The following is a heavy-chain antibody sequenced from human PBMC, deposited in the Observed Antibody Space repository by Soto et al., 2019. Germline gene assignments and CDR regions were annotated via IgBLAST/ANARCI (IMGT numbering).Heavy chain of an antibody. CDR2: IRSKAYGGTT. D-gene: IGHD3-3*01. V-gene: IGHV3-49*03. CDR1: GFTFGDYA. CDR3: TRGAIFGVVTADV. Sequence: EVQLVESGGGLVQPGRSLRLSCTASGFTFGDYAMSWFRQAPGKGLEWVGFIRSKAYGGTTEYAASVKGRFTISRDDSKSIAYLQMNSLKTEDTAVYYCTRGAIFGVVTADVWGKGTTVTVSS. J-gene: IGHJ6*04.